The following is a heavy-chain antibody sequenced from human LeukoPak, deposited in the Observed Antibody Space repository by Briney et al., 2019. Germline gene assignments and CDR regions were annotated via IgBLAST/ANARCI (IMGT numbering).Heavy chain of an antibody. CDR3: ARQLDLYCSGGSCYGRSYWFDP. CDR2: IYYSGST. V-gene: IGHV4-59*01. Sequence: SETLSLTCIVSDGSISNYYWSWIRQPPGKGLEWIGYIYYSGSTNYNPSLKSRVTISVDTSKNQFSLKLSSVTAADTAVYYCARQLDLYCSGGSCYGRSYWFDPWGQGTLVTVSS. D-gene: IGHD2-15*01. CDR1: DGSISNYY. J-gene: IGHJ5*02.